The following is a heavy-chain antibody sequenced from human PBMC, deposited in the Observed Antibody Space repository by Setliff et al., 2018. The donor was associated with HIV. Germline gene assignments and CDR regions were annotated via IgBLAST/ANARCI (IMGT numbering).Heavy chain of an antibody. J-gene: IGHJ6*03. V-gene: IGHV5-51*01. CDR1: GFNFNTDW. D-gene: IGHD4-17*01. Sequence: GESLKISCTGSGFNFNTDWIVWVRQIPGKGLEWMGSIFPGDSDTRYSPSFQDQVTISVDKSISTAYLQWRSLKASDTAFYYCASLRGDYVDQYYYYMDIWGKGTTVTVSS. CDR2: IFPGDSDT. CDR3: ASLRGDYVDQYYYYMDI.